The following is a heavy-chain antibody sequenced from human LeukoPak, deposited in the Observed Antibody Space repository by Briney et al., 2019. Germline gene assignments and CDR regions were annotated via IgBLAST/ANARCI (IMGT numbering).Heavy chain of an antibody. Sequence: ASVKVSCKVSGYTRTELSMHWVRQAPGKGLEWMGGFDPEDGETIYAQKFQGRVTMTEDTSTDTAYMELSSLRSEDTAVYYCAIIAAAGRDGGYYFDYWGQGTLVTVSS. J-gene: IGHJ4*02. CDR2: FDPEDGET. D-gene: IGHD6-13*01. CDR3: AIIAAAGRDGGYYFDY. V-gene: IGHV1-24*01. CDR1: GYTRTELS.